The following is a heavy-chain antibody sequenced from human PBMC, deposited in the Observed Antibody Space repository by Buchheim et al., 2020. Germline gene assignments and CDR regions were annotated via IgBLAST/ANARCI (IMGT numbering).Heavy chain of an antibody. CDR1: GYTFTSYY. Sequence: QVQLVQSGAEVKKPGASVKVSCKASGYTFTSYYMHWVRQAPGQGLEWMGIINPSGCSTSYAQKFQGRVTMTRDTSTSTVYLELSSLRSEDTAVYYCAREYYDFWSGYYTRSLYYYYGMDVWGQGTT. J-gene: IGHJ6*02. CDR3: AREYYDFWSGYYTRSLYYYYGMDV. D-gene: IGHD3-3*01. CDR2: INPSGCST. V-gene: IGHV1-46*03.